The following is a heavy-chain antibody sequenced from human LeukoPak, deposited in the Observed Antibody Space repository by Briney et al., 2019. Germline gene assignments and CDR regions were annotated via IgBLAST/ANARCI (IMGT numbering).Heavy chain of an antibody. D-gene: IGHD3-3*01. Sequence: SETLSLTCTVSGGSISSSSYYWGWIRQTPGKGLEWIGSIFYSGATYSNPSLRSRVTLSIDTSKNQFSLKVTSVTAADTAVYYCARGGHYDIWSSDFDYWGQGTLVSVSS. CDR1: GGSISSSSYY. CDR3: ARGGHYDIWSSDFDY. J-gene: IGHJ4*02. CDR2: IFYSGAT. V-gene: IGHV4-39*07.